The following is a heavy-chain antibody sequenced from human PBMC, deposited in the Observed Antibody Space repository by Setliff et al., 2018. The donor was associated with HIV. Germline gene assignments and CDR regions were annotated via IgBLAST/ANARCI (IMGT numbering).Heavy chain of an antibody. CDR2: IYYSGST. J-gene: IGHJ4*02. Sequence: SETLSLTCTVSGGSISSSSYYWGWIRQPPGRGLEWIGSIYYSGSTYYNPSLKSRVTISVDTSKNQISLRLSSVTAADTAVYYCARLSGGMVPNYWGQGTLVTVSS. D-gene: IGHD3-10*01. CDR1: GGSISSSSYY. V-gene: IGHV4-39*01. CDR3: ARLSGGMVPNY.